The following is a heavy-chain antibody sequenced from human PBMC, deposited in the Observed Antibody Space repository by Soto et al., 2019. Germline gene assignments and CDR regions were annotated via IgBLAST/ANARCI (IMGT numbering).Heavy chain of an antibody. CDR2: IYSGGRT. D-gene: IGHD6-19*01. V-gene: IGHV3-66*01. CDR1: ELPVGKHY. Sequence: EVQLVESGGGLVQPGGSLGLSCAASELPVGKHYMNWVRQAPGKGLGWVSVIYSGGRTDYADSVKGRFTISRDSSKNTLFLQMNSLRAEDTAIYYCAARAVAAPRWGQGTLVTVSS. CDR3: AARAVAAPR. J-gene: IGHJ4*02.